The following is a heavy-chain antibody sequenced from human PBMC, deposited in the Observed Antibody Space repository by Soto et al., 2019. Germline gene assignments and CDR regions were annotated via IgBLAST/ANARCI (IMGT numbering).Heavy chain of an antibody. V-gene: IGHV1-2*04. D-gene: IGHD6-13*01. CDR2: INPNSGGT. Sequence: ASVKVSCKASGYTFTGYYMHWVRQAPGQGLEWMGWINPNSGGTNYAQKFQGWVTMARGTSISTAYMELSRLRSDDTAVYYCAGDGIAAAGRGYYYYYYMDVWGKGTTVTVSS. CDR3: AGDGIAAAGRGYYYYYYMDV. J-gene: IGHJ6*03. CDR1: GYTFTGYY.